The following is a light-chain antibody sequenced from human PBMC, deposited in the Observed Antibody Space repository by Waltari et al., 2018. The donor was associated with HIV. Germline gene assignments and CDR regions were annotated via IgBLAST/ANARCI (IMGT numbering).Light chain of an antibody. CDR3: AAWDDGLSGVV. CDR1: SANIGSNY. Sequence: QSVLTQPPSASGTPGQRVTISCSGSSANIGSNYVYWYQQLPGTAPKLLIYRNHQRPSGVPDRFSGSKSGTSASLAGSGLRSDDEADYYCAAWDDGLSGVVFGGGTKLTVL. J-gene: IGLJ2*01. V-gene: IGLV1-47*01. CDR2: RNH.